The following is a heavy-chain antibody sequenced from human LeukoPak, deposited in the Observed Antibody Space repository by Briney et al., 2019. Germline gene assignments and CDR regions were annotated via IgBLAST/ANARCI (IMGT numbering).Heavy chain of an antibody. J-gene: IGHJ4*02. D-gene: IGHD6-13*01. CDR3: ARIYSSSWYEFDY. CDR2: IYYSGST. CDR1: GGSISSYY. Sequence: KSSETLSLTCTVSGGSISSYYWSWIRQPPGKGLEWIGYIYYSGSTNYNPSLKSRVTISVDTSKNQFSLKLSSVTAADTAVYYCARIYSSSWYEFDYWGQGTLVTVSS. V-gene: IGHV4-59*01.